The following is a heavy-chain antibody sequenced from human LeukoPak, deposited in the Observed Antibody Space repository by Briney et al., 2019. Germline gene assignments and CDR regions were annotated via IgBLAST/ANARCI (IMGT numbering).Heavy chain of an antibody. Sequence: GGSLRLSCASPGFTFSSYAMSGVRQAPGKGLEWISAISGSGGSTYYADSVKGRFTISRYNSKNTLYLQMNSLRAEDTAVYYCAKDADRVVPAAIDGLRFLTWFDPWGQGTLVTVSS. D-gene: IGHD2-2*02. CDR1: GFTFSSYA. CDR2: ISGSGGST. V-gene: IGHV3-23*01. CDR3: AKDADRVVPAAIDGLRFLTWFDP. J-gene: IGHJ5*02.